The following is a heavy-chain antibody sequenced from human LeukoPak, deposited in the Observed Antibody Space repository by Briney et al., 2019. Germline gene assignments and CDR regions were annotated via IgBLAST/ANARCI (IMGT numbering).Heavy chain of an antibody. D-gene: IGHD3-10*01. CDR2: IYPGDSDT. CDR3: ARGLLWFGELFLSAFDI. CDR1: GYSFTSYW. V-gene: IGHV5-51*01. Sequence: GESLKISCTGSGYSFTSYWIGWVRQMTGKGLEWMGIIYPGDSDTRYSPSFQGQVTISADKSISTAYLQWSSLKASDTAMYYCARGLLWFGELFLSAFDIWGQGTMVTVSS. J-gene: IGHJ3*02.